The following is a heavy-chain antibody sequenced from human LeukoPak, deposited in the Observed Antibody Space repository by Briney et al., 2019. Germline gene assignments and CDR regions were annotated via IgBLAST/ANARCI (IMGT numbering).Heavy chain of an antibody. D-gene: IGHD1-26*01. CDR2: IYYSGST. CDR3: ARGSGSYQGSFDY. Sequence: SETLSLTCTVSGDSISTYYWSWIRQPPGKGLEWIGYIYYSGSTNYNPSLKSRVTISVDTSKNQFSLKLSSVTAADTAIYYCARGSGSYQGSFDYWGQGTQVTVSS. J-gene: IGHJ4*02. V-gene: IGHV4-59*01. CDR1: GDSISTYY.